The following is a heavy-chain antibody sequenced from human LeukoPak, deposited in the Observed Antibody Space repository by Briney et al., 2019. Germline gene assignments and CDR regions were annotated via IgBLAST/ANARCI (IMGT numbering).Heavy chain of an antibody. CDR2: INRSGST. D-gene: IGHD5-18*01. V-gene: IGHV4-34*01. CDR1: GGSFSGYY. CDR3: ARGRKWIQLWSLDY. J-gene: IGHJ4*02. Sequence: SETLSLTCAVYGGSFSGYYWSWIRQPPGKGLEWIGEINRSGSTNYNPSLKSRVTISVDTSKNQFSLKLSSVTAADTAVYYCARGRKWIQLWSLDYWGQGTLVTVSS.